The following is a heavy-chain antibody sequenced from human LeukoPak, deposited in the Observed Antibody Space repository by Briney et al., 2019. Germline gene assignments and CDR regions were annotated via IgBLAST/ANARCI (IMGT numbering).Heavy chain of an antibody. CDR2: IYYSGST. J-gene: IGHJ4*02. Sequence: PSETLSLTCTVSGGSISSSSYYWGWIRQPPGKGLEWIGSIYYSGSTYYNPSLKSRVTISVDTSKNQFSLKLSSVTAEDTAVYYCASVNPAAYYFDYWGQGTLVTVSS. D-gene: IGHD2-2*01. V-gene: IGHV4-39*07. CDR1: GGSISSSSYY. CDR3: ASVNPAAYYFDY.